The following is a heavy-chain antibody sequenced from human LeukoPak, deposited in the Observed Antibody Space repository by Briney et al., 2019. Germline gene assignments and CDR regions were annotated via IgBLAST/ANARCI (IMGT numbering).Heavy chain of an antibody. CDR2: ISGSGDKT. CDR3: AKDTSAWWYHRAYMNV. Sequence: GGSLRLSCAASGFTFSDYAMSWVRQAPGEGLEWVSAISGSGDKTFRADSVKGRFTTSRDNSKNTLSLQMSSLRVEDSAVYFCAKDTSAWWYHRAYMNVWGTGTTVTVSS. CDR1: GFTFSDYA. V-gene: IGHV3-23*01. D-gene: IGHD2-15*01. J-gene: IGHJ6*03.